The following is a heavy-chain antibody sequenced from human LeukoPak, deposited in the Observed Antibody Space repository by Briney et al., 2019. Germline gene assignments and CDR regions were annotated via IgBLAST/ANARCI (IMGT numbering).Heavy chain of an antibody. CDR2: INPSGGST. Sequence: ASVKVSCKASGYTFTSYYMHWVQQAPGQGLEWMGIINPSGGSTSYAQKFQGRVTMTTDTSTSTAYMELRSLRSDDTAVYYCARDPSYCSGGSCYSGGDAFDIWGQGTMVTVSS. J-gene: IGHJ3*02. CDR1: GYTFTSYY. V-gene: IGHV1-46*01. D-gene: IGHD2-15*01. CDR3: ARDPSYCSGGSCYSGGDAFDI.